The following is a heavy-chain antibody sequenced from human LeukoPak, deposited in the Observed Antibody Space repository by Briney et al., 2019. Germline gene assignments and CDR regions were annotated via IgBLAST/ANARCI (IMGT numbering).Heavy chain of an antibody. Sequence: ASVKVSCKASGYTFTSYYMHWVRQAPGQGLEWMGIINPSGGSTSYAQKFQGRVTITADKSTSTAYMELSSLRSEDTAVYYCARVVVAKGAFDIWGQGTMVTVSS. CDR3: ARVVVAKGAFDI. CDR2: INPSGGST. J-gene: IGHJ3*02. V-gene: IGHV1-46*01. CDR1: GYTFTSYY. D-gene: IGHD2-21*01.